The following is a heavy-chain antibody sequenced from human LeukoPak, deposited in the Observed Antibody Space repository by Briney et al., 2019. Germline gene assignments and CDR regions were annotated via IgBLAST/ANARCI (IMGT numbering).Heavy chain of an antibody. Sequence: GGSLRLSCAASGFTFSGYWMGWVRQAPGKGLEWVANIEQDGSKKYYVDSVKGRFTISRDNAKNSLYLRMNSLRAEDTAVYYCARARRLLPDYWGQGTLVTVSS. CDR1: GFTFSGYW. D-gene: IGHD4-17*01. J-gene: IGHJ4*02. CDR3: ARARRLLPDY. CDR2: IEQDGSKK. V-gene: IGHV3-7*01.